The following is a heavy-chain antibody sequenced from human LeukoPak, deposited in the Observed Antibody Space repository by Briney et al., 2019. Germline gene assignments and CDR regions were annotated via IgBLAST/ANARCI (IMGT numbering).Heavy chain of an antibody. CDR3: ARVCATTLDP. V-gene: IGHV4-4*07. Sequence: SETLSLTCTVSGGSITSYDWSWIRQPAGEGRDWIERIYTSGSTKYNTSLNSRVTTSLDTSKNRFSLKLSAVTAADTALYFCARVCATTLDPWGQGTLVTVSS. D-gene: IGHD4-11*01. J-gene: IGHJ5*02. CDR2: IYTSGST. CDR1: GGSITSYD.